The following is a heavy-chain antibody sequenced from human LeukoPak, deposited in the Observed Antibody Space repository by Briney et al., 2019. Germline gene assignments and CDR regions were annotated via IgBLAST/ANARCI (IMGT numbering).Heavy chain of an antibody. Sequence: PGGSLRLSCAASGFTFSSNYMSWVRQAPGKGLEWVSVIYSGGSTYYVDSVKGRFTISRDNSKNTLYLQMNSLRAEDTAVYYCARENVDTAMVDWYYYGMDVWGQGTTVTVSS. CDR2: IYSGGST. CDR1: GFTFSSNY. V-gene: IGHV3-66*01. J-gene: IGHJ6*02. D-gene: IGHD5-18*01. CDR3: ARENVDTAMVDWYYYGMDV.